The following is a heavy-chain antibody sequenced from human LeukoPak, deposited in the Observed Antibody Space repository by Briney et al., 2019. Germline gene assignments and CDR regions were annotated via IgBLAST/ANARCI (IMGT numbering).Heavy chain of an antibody. Sequence: GGSLTLSCAASGFTFSTHAMTWVRQAPGKGLEYVSAISDSGGSTYYADSVKGRFTISSDNSKNTLYLQMSSLRAEATAVYFCVRGYSFGPYGMDVWGQGTTVAVSS. CDR3: VRGYSFGPYGMDV. V-gene: IGHV3-64D*09. CDR1: GFTFSTHA. J-gene: IGHJ6*01. CDR2: ISDSGGST. D-gene: IGHD2-15*01.